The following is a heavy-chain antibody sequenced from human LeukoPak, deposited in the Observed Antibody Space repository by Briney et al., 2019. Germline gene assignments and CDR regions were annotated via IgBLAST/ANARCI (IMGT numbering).Heavy chain of an antibody. CDR1: GFTFSSYG. V-gene: IGHV3-33*01. J-gene: IGHJ4*02. Sequence: GGSLRLSCAASGFTFSSYGMHWVRQAPGKGLEWVAVIWYDGSNKYYADSVKGRFTISRDNSKNMLYLQMNSLRAEDTAVYYCARDQGIAAAGYFDYWGQGTLVTVSS. CDR2: IWYDGSNK. CDR3: ARDQGIAAAGYFDY. D-gene: IGHD6-13*01.